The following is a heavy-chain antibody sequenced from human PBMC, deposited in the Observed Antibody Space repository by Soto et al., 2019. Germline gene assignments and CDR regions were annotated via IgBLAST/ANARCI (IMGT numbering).Heavy chain of an antibody. Sequence: SETLSLTCAVYGGSFSGYYWSWIRQPPGKGLEWIGAINHSGSTNYNPSLKSRVTISVDTSKNQFSLKLSSVTAADTAVYYCTRGASVEMATTTLDYWGQGTLVTVPS. V-gene: IGHV4-34*01. J-gene: IGHJ4*02. D-gene: IGHD1-1*01. CDR3: TRGASVEMATTTLDY. CDR2: INHSGST. CDR1: GGSFSGYY.